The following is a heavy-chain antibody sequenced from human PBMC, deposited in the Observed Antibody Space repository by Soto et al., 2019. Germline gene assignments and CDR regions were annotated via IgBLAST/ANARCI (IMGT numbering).Heavy chain of an antibody. CDR1: GFTFSSFA. D-gene: IGHD5-12*01. CDR3: AKNVIVATIFEYYFDY. Sequence: GGSLRLSCAVSGFTFSSFAVSWVRQAPGKGLDWVSAISGSGGSTYYADSVTGRFTISRDNSKNTLYLQMNSLRAEDTAVYYCAKNVIVATIFEYYFDYWGQGTLVTVSS. V-gene: IGHV3-23*01. CDR2: ISGSGGST. J-gene: IGHJ4*02.